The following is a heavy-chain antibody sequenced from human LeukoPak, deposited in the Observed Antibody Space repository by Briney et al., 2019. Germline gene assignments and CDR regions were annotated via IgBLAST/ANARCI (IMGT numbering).Heavy chain of an antibody. Sequence: SETLSLTCTLSGASISSYYWSWIRQPPGKGLEWLRSIHYSGNTSNNPSLKSRLRLSVDMSKNQHSLRLSAVTAADTAVYYCARHRSRTSGCDYWGQGTLVSVSS. CDR1: GASISSYY. CDR2: IHYSGNT. D-gene: IGHD6-19*01. CDR3: ARHRSRTSGCDY. J-gene: IGHJ4*02. V-gene: IGHV4-59*08.